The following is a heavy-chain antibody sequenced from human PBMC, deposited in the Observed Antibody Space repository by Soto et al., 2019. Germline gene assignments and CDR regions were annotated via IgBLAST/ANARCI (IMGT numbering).Heavy chain of an antibody. D-gene: IGHD1-26*01. Sequence: ASVNVSCKSSRYTFTSYDINWVRQATGQGLEWMGWMNPNTSNTGYAQKFQGRVTMTRDTSISTAYMELSSLRSEDTAVYYCARQWELSGYYYGLDVWGQGTTVTVSS. CDR2: MNPNTSNT. V-gene: IGHV1-8*01. CDR1: RYTFTSYD. CDR3: ARQWELSGYYYGLDV. J-gene: IGHJ6*02.